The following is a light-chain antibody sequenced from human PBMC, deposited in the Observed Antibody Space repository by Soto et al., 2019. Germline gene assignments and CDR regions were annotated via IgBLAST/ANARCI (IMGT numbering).Light chain of an antibody. CDR1: SSDVGGYNY. Sequence: QSALTQPASVSGSPGQSIAISCTGTSSDVGGYNYVSWYQQLPGKAPKLLISEVSNRPSGVSDRFSGSKSGNTASLTISGLQAEDEANYYCNSYTTLSNRVFGTGTKVTVL. CDR3: NSYTTLSNRV. CDR2: EVS. J-gene: IGLJ1*01. V-gene: IGLV2-14*01.